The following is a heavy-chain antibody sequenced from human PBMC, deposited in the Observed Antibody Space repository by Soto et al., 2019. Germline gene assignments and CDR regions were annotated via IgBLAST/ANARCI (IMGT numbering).Heavy chain of an antibody. J-gene: IGHJ6*02. CDR1: GFTFSSYS. V-gene: IGHV3-21*01. CDR2: ISRSSSYI. Sequence: EVPLVESGGGLVKPGGSLRLSCAASGFTFSSYSMNWVRQAPGQGLEWVSSISRSSSYIYYADSVKGRFTISRDNAKNSLYLQMNSLRAEDTAVYYCARDGSYYGMDVWCQGTTVTVAS. CDR3: ARDGSYYGMDV.